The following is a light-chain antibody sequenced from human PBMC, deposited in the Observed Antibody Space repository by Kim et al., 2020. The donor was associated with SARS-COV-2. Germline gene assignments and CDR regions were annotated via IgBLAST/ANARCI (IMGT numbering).Light chain of an antibody. CDR3: QAWDSSTAV. J-gene: IGLJ2*01. CDR2: QDS. V-gene: IGLV3-1*01. CDR1: KLGDKY. Sequence: VSPGQTASITCSGDKLGDKYACWYQQKPGQSPVLVIYQDSKRPSGIPERFPGSNSGNTATLTISGTQAMDEADYYCQAWDSSTAVFGGGTKLTVL.